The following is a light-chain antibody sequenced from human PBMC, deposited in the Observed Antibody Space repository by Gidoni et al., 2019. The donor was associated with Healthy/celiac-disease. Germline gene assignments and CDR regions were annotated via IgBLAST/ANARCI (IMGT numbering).Light chain of an antibody. Sequence: DIQMTQSPSTLSASVGDRVTITCRASQSISNWLAWYQQKPGKAPKLLIYDASSLESGVPSRFSGSGSGTEFTLTISSLQPDDFATYYCQQYNSYSSTFGGXTKVEIK. J-gene: IGKJ4*01. CDR1: QSISNW. V-gene: IGKV1-5*01. CDR3: QQYNSYSST. CDR2: DAS.